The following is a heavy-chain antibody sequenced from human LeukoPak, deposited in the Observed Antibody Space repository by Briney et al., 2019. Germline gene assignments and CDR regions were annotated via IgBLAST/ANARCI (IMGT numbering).Heavy chain of an antibody. J-gene: IGHJ4*02. D-gene: IGHD1-26*01. CDR2: ISYDGNNK. Sequence: GGSLRLSCAASGFTFSACAMHWVRQAPGMGLEWVAVISYDGNNKYNADSVKGRLTISRDNSKNTLYLQVNSLRAEDTAVYYCAKGGKWDVTPFDYWGQGTLITVSS. CDR1: GFTFSACA. CDR3: AKGGKWDVTPFDY. V-gene: IGHV3-30*04.